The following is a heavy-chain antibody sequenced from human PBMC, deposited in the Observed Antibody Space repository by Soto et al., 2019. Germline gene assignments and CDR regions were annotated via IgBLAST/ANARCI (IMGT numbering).Heavy chain of an antibody. CDR3: ARLPDQYYYYYGMDV. V-gene: IGHV4-31*03. J-gene: IGHJ6*02. CDR2: IYYSGST. D-gene: IGHD2-2*01. CDR1: GGSISSGGYY. Sequence: SETLSLTCTVSGGSISSGGYYWSWIRQHPGKGLEWIGYIYYSGSTYYNPSLKSRVTISVDTSKNQFSLKLSSVTAADTAVYYCARLPDQYYYYYGMDVWGQGTTATVSS.